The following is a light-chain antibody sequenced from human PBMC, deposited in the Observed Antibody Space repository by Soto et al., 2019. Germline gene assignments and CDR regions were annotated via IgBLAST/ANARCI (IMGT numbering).Light chain of an antibody. J-gene: IGKJ1*01. CDR3: QQYDSFPWS. CDR2: DAS. Sequence: DILMTQSPSTLSASVGDRVTITCRASQSISGWLAWYQQKPGKAPKILIYDASNLERGLPSRFSGSGSGTEFTLTISSLQPDDFATYYCQQYDSFPWSFGQGTKV. CDR1: QSISGW. V-gene: IGKV1-5*01.